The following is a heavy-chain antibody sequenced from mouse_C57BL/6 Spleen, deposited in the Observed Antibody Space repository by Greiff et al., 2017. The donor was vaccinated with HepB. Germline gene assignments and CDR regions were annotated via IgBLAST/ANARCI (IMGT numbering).Heavy chain of an antibody. J-gene: IGHJ1*03. V-gene: IGHV1-7*01. D-gene: IGHD1-1*01. CDR3: SLSTVVAEYFDV. CDR2: INPSSGYT. CDR1: GYTFTSYW. Sequence: VQLQQSGAELAKPGASVKLSCKASGYTFTSYWMHWVKQRPGQGLEWIGYINPSSGYTKYNQKFKDKATLTADKSSSTAYMQLSSLTYEDSAVYYCSLSTVVAEYFDVWGTGTTVTVSS.